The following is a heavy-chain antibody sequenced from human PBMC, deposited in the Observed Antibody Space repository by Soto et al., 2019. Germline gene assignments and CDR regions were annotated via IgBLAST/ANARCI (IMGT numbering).Heavy chain of an antibody. V-gene: IGHV3-30*18. CDR1: GFTFSSYG. D-gene: IGHD1-1*01. J-gene: IGHJ4*02. Sequence: QVQLVESGGGVVQPGRSLRLSCAASGFTFSSYGMHWVRQAPGKGLEWVAVISYDGSNKYYADSVKGRFTISRDNSKNTLYLQMNSLRAEDTAVYYCAKAESWNPGRSYYFDYWGQGTLVTVSS. CDR3: AKAESWNPGRSYYFDY. CDR2: ISYDGSNK.